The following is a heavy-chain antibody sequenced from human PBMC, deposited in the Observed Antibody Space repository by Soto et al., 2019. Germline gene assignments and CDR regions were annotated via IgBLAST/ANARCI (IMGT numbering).Heavy chain of an antibody. J-gene: IGHJ4*02. Sequence: ETLSLTCTVSGGSISSYYWSWIRQPPGKGLEWVGYIHYSGSTNYNPSLKSRVTISIDTSKNQYSLTLNSVTAADTAVYFCARVGWTTVGYYFDYWGQGTLVTVSS. D-gene: IGHD4-17*01. V-gene: IGHV4-59*01. CDR1: GGSISSYY. CDR3: ARVGWTTVGYYFDY. CDR2: IHYSGST.